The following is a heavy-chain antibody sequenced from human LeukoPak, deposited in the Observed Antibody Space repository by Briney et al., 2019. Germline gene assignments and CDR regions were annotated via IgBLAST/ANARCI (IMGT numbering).Heavy chain of an antibody. CDR2: IDPSDSYT. J-gene: IGHJ4*02. Sequence: GESLKISCKGSGYSFTSYWINWVRQMPGKGLEWMGRIDPSDSYTNYSPSFQGHVTISADKSISTAYLQWSSLKASDTAVYYCARDRGSGSPVDYWGQGTLVTVSS. D-gene: IGHD3-10*01. CDR1: GYSFTSYW. CDR3: ARDRGSGSPVDY. V-gene: IGHV5-10-1*01.